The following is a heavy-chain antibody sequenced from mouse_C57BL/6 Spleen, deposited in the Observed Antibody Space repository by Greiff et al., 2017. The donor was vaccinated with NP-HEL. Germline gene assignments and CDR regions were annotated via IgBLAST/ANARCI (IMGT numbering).Heavy chain of an antibody. V-gene: IGHV3-6*01. D-gene: IGHD2-4*01. J-gene: IGHJ4*01. CDR3: ARDRDYDGDYYAMDY. CDR2: ISYDGSN. CDR1: GYSITSGYY. Sequence: DVKLQESGPGLVKPSQSLSLTCSVTGYSITSGYYWNWIRQFPGNKLEWMGYISYDGSNNYNPSLKNRISITRDTSKNQFFLKLNSVTTEDTATYYCARDRDYDGDYYAMDYWGQGTSVTVSS.